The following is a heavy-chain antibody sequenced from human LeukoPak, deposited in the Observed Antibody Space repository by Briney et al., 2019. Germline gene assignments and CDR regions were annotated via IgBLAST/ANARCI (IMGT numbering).Heavy chain of an antibody. CDR1: GYTFYNYA. CDR3: AKYGSGQLWLLGWHFDF. CDR2: ISHDGAST. D-gene: IGHD3-16*01. J-gene: IGHJ2*01. V-gene: IGHV3-23*01. Sequence: GGSQRLSCAASGYTFYNYAVTWVRQAPGKGLEWVSSISHDGASTHYADSVKGRFTISRDNSKNTVFLQMDSLRAEDTAVYFCAKYGSGQLWLLGWHFDFWGRGTLVSVSS.